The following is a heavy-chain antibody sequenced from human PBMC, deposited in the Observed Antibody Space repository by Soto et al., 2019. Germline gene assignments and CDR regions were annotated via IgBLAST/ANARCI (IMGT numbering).Heavy chain of an antibody. V-gene: IGHV1-46*01. D-gene: IGHD2-2*01. Sequence: GASVKVSCKASGYTFTSYYMHWVRQAPGQGLEWMGIINPSGGSTSYARKFQGRVTMTRDTSTSTVYMELSSLRSEDTAVYYCAREEGWGYCSSTSCYDAFDIWGQGTMVTVSS. CDR2: INPSGGST. CDR1: GYTFTSYY. CDR3: AREEGWGYCSSTSCYDAFDI. J-gene: IGHJ3*02.